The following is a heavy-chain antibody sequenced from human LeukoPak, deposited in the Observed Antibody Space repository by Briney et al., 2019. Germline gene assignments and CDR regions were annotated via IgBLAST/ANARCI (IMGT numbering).Heavy chain of an antibody. V-gene: IGHV3-74*01. J-gene: IGHJ4*02. CDR2: FTSDGCTT. CDR1: GFTFSSYW. CDR3: APGGGGWSPDY. D-gene: IGHD2-15*01. Sequence: GGSLRLAWAASGFTFSSYWTHWVRQAPGKGLVWVSRFTSDGCTTGYADSVKGRFIMSRDHAEHTLLLLMNSLRAKDTAEYYCAPGGGGWSPDYWGQGTLVTVSS.